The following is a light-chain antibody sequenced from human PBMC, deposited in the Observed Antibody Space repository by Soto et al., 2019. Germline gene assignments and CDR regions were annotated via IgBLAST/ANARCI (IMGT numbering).Light chain of an antibody. J-gene: IGLJ1*01. CDR3: SSYTSSSPYV. CDR2: DVS. V-gene: IGLV2-14*01. Sequence: QSALTQPASVSGSPGQSITISCTGTSSDVGGYNCVSWYQQHPGKAPKLMIYDVSNRPSGVSNRFSGSKSGNTASLTISGLQAEDEADYYCSSYTSSSPYVFGTGTKLTVL. CDR1: SSDVGGYNC.